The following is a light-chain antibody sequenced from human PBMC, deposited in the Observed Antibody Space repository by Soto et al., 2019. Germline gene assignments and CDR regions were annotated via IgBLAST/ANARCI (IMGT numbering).Light chain of an antibody. CDR3: QQYHTSPLT. Sequence: DIVLTQSPGTLSLSPGESATLSCRASQSVSSSYLAWYQQKTGQAPRLLIYGESSRATGIPDRFSGSGSATDLTLTISRLQPEDFAVYYCQQYHTSPLTFGGGTKVDIK. V-gene: IGKV3-20*01. J-gene: IGKJ4*01. CDR1: QSVSSSY. CDR2: GES.